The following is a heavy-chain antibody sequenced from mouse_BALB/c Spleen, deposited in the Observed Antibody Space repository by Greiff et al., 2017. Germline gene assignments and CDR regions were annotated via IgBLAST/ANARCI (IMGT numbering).Heavy chain of an antibody. CDR1: GFTFSSYA. CDR3: ARCHYYGSSQYYYAMDY. V-gene: IGHV5-6-5*01. J-gene: IGHJ4*01. CDR2: ISSGGST. D-gene: IGHD1-1*01. Sequence: EVKLVESGGGLVKPGGSLKLSCAASGFTFSSYAMSWVRQTPEKRLEWVASISSGGSTYYPDSVKGRFTISRDNARNILYLQMSSLRSEDTAMYYCARCHYYGSSQYYYAMDYWGQGTSVTVSS.